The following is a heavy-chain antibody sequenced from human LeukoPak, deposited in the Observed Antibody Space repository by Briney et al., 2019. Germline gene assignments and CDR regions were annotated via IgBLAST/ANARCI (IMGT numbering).Heavy chain of an antibody. D-gene: IGHD5-24*01. Sequence: SESLSLTCTVSGGSISSSSYYWGWIRHSPGNGLEWIGRMYYRGSTYYNPSLKSRVTLSVDTPKNQFSPKLSSVTAADTAVYYCARHGRDGYNYGPVVYYWGQGTLVTVSS. V-gene: IGHV4-39*01. CDR3: ARHGRDGYNYGPVVYY. CDR2: MYYRGST. J-gene: IGHJ4*02. CDR1: GGSISSSSYY.